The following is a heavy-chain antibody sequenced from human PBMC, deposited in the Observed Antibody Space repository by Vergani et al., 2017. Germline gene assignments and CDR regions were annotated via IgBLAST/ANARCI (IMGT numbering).Heavy chain of an antibody. D-gene: IGHD5-12*01. Sequence: QVQLQESGPGLVKPSETLSLTCTVSGYSISSGYYWGWIRQPPGKGLEWIGSIYHSGSTYYNPSLKSRVTISVDTSKNQFSLKLSSVTAADTAVYYCARRRNIVAVRAYYYGMDVWGQGTTVTVSS. V-gene: IGHV4-38-2*02. J-gene: IGHJ6*02. CDR2: IYHSGST. CDR3: ARRRNIVAVRAYYYGMDV. CDR1: GYSISSGYY.